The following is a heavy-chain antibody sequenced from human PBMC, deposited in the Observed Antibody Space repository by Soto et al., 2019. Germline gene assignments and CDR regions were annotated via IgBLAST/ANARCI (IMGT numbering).Heavy chain of an antibody. Sequence: GGSLRLSCAASGFTFSSYAMSWVRQAPGKGLEWVSAISGSGGSTYYADSVKVRFTISRDNSKNTLYLQMNSLRAEDTAVYYCAKDYMIVVVITIWAISYYYYGMDVWGQGTTVTVSS. CDR1: GFTFSSYA. CDR3: AKDYMIVVVITIWAISYYYYGMDV. CDR2: ISGSGGST. V-gene: IGHV3-23*01. J-gene: IGHJ6*02. D-gene: IGHD3-22*01.